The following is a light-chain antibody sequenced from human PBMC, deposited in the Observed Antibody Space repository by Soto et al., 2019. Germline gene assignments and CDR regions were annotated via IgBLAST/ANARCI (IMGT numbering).Light chain of an antibody. CDR3: SSFAGGGNPVL. CDR1: SSDVGGYNY. V-gene: IGLV2-8*01. CDR2: EVT. Sequence: QSALTQPPSASGSLGQSVTISCTGTSSDVGGYNYVSWHQQHPGKAPKLMIYEVTKRPSGVTDRFSGSKSGNTASLTVSGLQAEEEADYYCSSFAGGGNPVLFGGGTKLTVL. J-gene: IGLJ2*01.